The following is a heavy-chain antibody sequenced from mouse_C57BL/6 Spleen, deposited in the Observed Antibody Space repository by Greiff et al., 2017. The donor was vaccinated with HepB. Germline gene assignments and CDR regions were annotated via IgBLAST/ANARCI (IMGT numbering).Heavy chain of an antibody. CDR3: ARSGGSFGFAY. Sequence: QVQLQQSGAELMKPGATVKLSCKATGYTFTGYWIEWVKQRPGHGLEWIGESLPGSGSTNYTEKFKGKATFTADTSSNPAYMQLSSLTTEDSDIYYCARSGGSFGFAYWGQGTLVTVSA. CDR2: SLPGSGST. J-gene: IGHJ3*01. V-gene: IGHV1-9*01. D-gene: IGHD4-1*01. CDR1: GYTFTGYW.